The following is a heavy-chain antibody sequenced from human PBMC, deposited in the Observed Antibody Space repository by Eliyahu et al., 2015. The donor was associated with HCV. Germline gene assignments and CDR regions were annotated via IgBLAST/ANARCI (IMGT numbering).Heavy chain of an antibody. D-gene: IGHD3-22*01. CDR2: IYYSGST. J-gene: IGHJ5*02. CDR3: ARQGSYYDSSGYL. V-gene: IGHV4-39*01. CDR1: GGSISSSSYY. Sequence: QLQLQESGPGLVKPSETLSLTCTVSGGSISSSSYYWGWIRQPPGKGLEWIGSIYYSGSTYYNPSLKSRVTISVDTSKNQFSLKLSSVTAADTAVYYCARQGSYYDSSGYLWGQGTLVTVSS.